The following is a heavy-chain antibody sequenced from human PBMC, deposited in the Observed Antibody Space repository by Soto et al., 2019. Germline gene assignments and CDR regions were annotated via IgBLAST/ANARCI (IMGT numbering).Heavy chain of an antibody. CDR2: ISAYNGNT. V-gene: IGHV1-18*01. J-gene: IGHJ4*02. Sequence: ASVKVSCKASGYTLSGYGISWVRQAPGQGLEWMGWISAYNGNTNYAQKLQGRVTMTTDTSTSTAYMELRSLRSDDTAVYYCARHRGYDSLYYFDYWGQGTLVTVSS. CDR3: ARHRGYDSLYYFDY. D-gene: IGHD5-12*01. CDR1: GYTLSGYG.